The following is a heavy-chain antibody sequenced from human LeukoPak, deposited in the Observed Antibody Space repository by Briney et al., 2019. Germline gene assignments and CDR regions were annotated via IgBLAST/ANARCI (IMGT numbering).Heavy chain of an antibody. J-gene: IGHJ5*02. D-gene: IGHD6-13*01. CDR1: GGSISSCY. CDR2: IYTSGST. CDR3: AREPTQPSRWFDP. V-gene: IGHV4-4*07. Sequence: ASETLSLTCTVSGGSISSCYWSWIRQPAGKGLEWIGRIYTSGSTNYNPSLKSRVTMSIDTSKNQFSLNPTSVTAADTAVYYCAREPTQPSRWFDPWGQGTLVTVSS.